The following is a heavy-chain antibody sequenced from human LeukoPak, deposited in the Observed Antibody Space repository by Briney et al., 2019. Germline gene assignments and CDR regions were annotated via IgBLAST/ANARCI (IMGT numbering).Heavy chain of an antibody. Sequence: SETLSLTYAVYGGCFSGYYWSWIRQPPGKGLEWIGEINHSGSTNYNPSLKSRVTISVDTSKNQFSLKLSSVTAADTAVYYCARGPVLLWFGERRFDPWGQGTLVTVSS. CDR1: GGCFSGYY. J-gene: IGHJ5*02. CDR3: ARGPVLLWFGERRFDP. CDR2: INHSGST. D-gene: IGHD3-10*01. V-gene: IGHV4-34*01.